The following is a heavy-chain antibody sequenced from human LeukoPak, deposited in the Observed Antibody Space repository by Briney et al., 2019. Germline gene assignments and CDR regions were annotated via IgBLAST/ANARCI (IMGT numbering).Heavy chain of an antibody. CDR1: GYTFTCYY. CDR2: INPNSGGT. CDR3: ARMKRLYDSSGYPYAFDI. V-gene: IGHV1-2*02. Sequence: ASVKVSCKASGYTFTCYYMHWVQQAPGQGLEWMGWINPNSGGTNYAQKSQGRVTMTRDTSISTAYMELSRLRSDDTAVYYCARMKRLYDSSGYPYAFDIWGQGTMVTVSS. J-gene: IGHJ3*02. D-gene: IGHD3-22*01.